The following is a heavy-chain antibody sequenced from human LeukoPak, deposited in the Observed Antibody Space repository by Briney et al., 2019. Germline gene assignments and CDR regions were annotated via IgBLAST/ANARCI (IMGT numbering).Heavy chain of an antibody. CDR2: IWYDGSNE. CDR3: ARGGGFGELFD. D-gene: IGHD3-10*01. V-gene: IGHV3-33*01. Sequence: GGSLRLSCAASGFTFSNYGMHWVRQAPGKGLEWVAVIWYDGSNEYYADSVKGRFTISRDNSRNTLYLQMNSLRAEDTAVYHCARGGGFGELFDWGQGTLVTVSS. J-gene: IGHJ4*02. CDR1: GFTFSNYG.